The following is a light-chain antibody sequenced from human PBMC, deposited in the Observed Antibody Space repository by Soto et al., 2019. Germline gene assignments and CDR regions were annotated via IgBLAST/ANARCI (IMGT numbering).Light chain of an antibody. V-gene: IGLV2-14*01. J-gene: IGLJ3*02. CDR2: EVS. CDR3: SSHTSSTTWV. CDR1: GSAVGGYNY. Sequence: QSALTQPASVSGFPGQSITFSCTGTGSAVGGYNYVSWYQQHPGKAPKVMIYEVSNRPSGVSNRFSGSKSGNTASLTISGLQAEDEADYYCSSHTSSTTWVFGGGTKLTVL.